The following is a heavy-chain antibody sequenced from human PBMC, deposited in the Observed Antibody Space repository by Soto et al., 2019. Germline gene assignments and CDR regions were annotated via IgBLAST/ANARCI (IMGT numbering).Heavy chain of an antibody. CDR3: ARGNSGIDH. V-gene: IGHV3-21*01. J-gene: IGHJ4*02. CDR1: VFTCSTYT. Sequence: PWWSLRLSCSASVFTCSTYTMNWFRQAPGKGLEWVSSISSSSNYIYYTDSLRGRFTISRDNAKSSLYLQINSLRAEDTAVYFCARGNSGIDHWGQGTLVTVSS. D-gene: IGHD6-25*01. CDR2: ISSSSNYI.